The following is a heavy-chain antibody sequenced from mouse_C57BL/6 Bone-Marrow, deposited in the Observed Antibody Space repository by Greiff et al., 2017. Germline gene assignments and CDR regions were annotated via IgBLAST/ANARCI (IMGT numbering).Heavy chain of an antibody. D-gene: IGHD4-1*01. CDR1: GFNIKDDY. CDR3: TTGTGTGFDY. Sequence: EVKLMASGAELVRPGASVKLSCTASGFNIKDDYMHWVKQRPEQGLEWIGWIDPENGDTEYASKFQGKATITADTSSNTAYLQLSSLTSEDTAGYYCTTGTGTGFDYWGQGTTLTVSS. CDR2: IDPENGDT. J-gene: IGHJ2*01. V-gene: IGHV14-4*01.